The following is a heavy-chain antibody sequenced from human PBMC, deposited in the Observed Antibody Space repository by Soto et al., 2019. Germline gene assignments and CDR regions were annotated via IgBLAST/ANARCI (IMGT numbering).Heavy chain of an antibody. D-gene: IGHD6-13*01. J-gene: IGHJ4*02. CDR1: EGTFNSYA. V-gene: IGHV1-69*01. CDR2: IIPYYNTL. Sequence: QAQVVQSGAEVRKPGSSVKLSCKASEGTFNSYAIAWLRQAPGQGLEWMGGIIPYYNTLNYAQKFQDRVTITADDSTNTVYMELSSLRSDDTAVYFCASGASRWYPYFFDSWAQGPLVTVSS. CDR3: ASGASRWYPYFFDS.